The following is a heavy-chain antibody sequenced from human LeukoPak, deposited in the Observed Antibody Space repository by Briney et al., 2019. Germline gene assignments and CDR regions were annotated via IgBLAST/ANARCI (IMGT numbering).Heavy chain of an antibody. CDR2: IYYSGST. V-gene: IGHV4-59*08. Sequence: PPETLSLTCTVSGGSISSYYWSWIRQPPGKGLEWIGYIYYSGSTNYNPSLKSRVTISVDTSKNQFSPKLSSVTAADTAVYYCARSIIATRSKFDYWGQGNLVTVSS. CDR3: ARSIIATRSKFDY. D-gene: IGHD1/OR15-1a*01. CDR1: GGSISSYY. J-gene: IGHJ4*02.